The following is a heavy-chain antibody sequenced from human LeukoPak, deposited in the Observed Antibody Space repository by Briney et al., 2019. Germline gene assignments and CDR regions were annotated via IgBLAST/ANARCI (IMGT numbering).Heavy chain of an antibody. CDR1: GFTFSSYW. J-gene: IGHJ4*02. D-gene: IGHD3-16*01. V-gene: IGHV3-7*01. Sequence: GGSLRLSCAASGFTFSSYWMNWARQAPGKGLEWVASINHNGNVNYYVDSVKGRFTISRDNAKNSLYLQMNSLRAEDTAVYYCARGGGSNDYWGQGTLVTVSS. CDR3: ARGGGSNDY. CDR2: INHNGNVN.